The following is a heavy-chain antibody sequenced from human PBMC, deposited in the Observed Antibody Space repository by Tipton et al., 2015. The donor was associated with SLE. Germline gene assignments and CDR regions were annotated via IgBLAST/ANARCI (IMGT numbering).Heavy chain of an antibody. J-gene: IGHJ4*02. D-gene: IGHD5-18*01. CDR3: ARGQNHVDTATLFDS. Sequence: TLSLTCTISGGSVGESPWSWIRQPPGKGLEWIGYIRYRGRTDYSPSLKSRVSISIDTSKNQFSLKLNSVTAADTGVYYCARGQNHVDTATLFDSWGQGTLVTVSS. V-gene: IGHV4-59*02. CDR2: IRYRGRT. CDR1: GGSVGESP.